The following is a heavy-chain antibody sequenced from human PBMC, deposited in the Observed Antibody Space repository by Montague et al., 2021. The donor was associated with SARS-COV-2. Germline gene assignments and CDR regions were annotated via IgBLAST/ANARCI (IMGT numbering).Heavy chain of an antibody. CDR3: ACDGKYYDTLIGYFSPRNYYYVYGMDV. CDR2: ISFDGRSQ. J-gene: IGHJ6*02. CDR1: GFTFSSYA. D-gene: IGHD3-9*01. Sequence: SLRLSCAASGFTFSSYAIHWVRQAPGKGLEWVALISFDGRSQYYADSVKGRFTISRDNSKSTLYLQMNSLRAADTAVYYCACDGKYYDTLIGYFSPRNYYYVYGMDVWGQGTTVTVSS. V-gene: IGHV3-30*04.